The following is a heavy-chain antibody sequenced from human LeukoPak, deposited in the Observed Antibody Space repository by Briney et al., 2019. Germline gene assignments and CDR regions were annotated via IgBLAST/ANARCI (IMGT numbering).Heavy chain of an antibody. CDR1: GYTFTSYG. D-gene: IGHD6-13*01. CDR3: ARVRAAAGKTFDY. Sequence: GASVKVSCKASGYTFTSYGISWVRQAPGQGLEWMGWINPNSGGTNYAQKFQGRVTMTRDTSISTAYMELSRLRSDDTAVYYCARVRAAAGKTFDYWGQGTLVTVSS. V-gene: IGHV1-2*02. CDR2: INPNSGGT. J-gene: IGHJ4*02.